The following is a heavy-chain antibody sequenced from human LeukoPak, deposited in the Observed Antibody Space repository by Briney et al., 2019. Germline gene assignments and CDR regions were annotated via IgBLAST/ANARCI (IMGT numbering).Heavy chain of an antibody. CDR3: ARANRYCSGGSCQLRAFDI. V-gene: IGHV3-48*01. J-gene: IGHJ3*02. Sequence: PGGSLRLSCAASGFTFSSYSMNWVRQAPGKGLEWVSYISSSSSTIYYADSVKGRFTISRGNAKNSLYLQMNSLRAEDTAVYYCARANRYCSGGSCQLRAFDIWGQGTMVTVSS. CDR1: GFTFSSYS. D-gene: IGHD2-15*01. CDR2: ISSSSSTI.